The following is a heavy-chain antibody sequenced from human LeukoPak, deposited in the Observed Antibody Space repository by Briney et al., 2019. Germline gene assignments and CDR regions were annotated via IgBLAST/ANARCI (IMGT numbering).Heavy chain of an antibody. CDR1: GFTFSNYE. J-gene: IGHJ4*02. Sequence: GGSLRLSCTPSGFTFSNYEFNWVRQAPGKGLEWVSYISSSGTTIYYADSVKGRFTISRDNAKNSLYLQMNSLTADDTAVYYCSSGLLAYWGQGTLVAVSS. V-gene: IGHV3-48*03. CDR2: ISSSGTTI. CDR3: SSGLLAY.